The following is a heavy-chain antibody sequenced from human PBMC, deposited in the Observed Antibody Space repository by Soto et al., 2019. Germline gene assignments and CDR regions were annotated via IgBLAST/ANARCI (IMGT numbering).Heavy chain of an antibody. V-gene: IGHV1-18*01. CDR2: ISAFNGYT. CDR3: ARGRGVVIPAGTPDAFDV. CDR1: GYIFNKYG. J-gene: IGHJ3*01. D-gene: IGHD2-21*01. Sequence: ASVKVSCKASGYIFNKYGFNWVRQAPGQGLEWMGRISAFNGYTNFAQKFQGRVTLTTDTSTNTAYMELSSLRSDDTAIYYCARGRGVVIPAGTPDAFDVWGQGTMVTVTS.